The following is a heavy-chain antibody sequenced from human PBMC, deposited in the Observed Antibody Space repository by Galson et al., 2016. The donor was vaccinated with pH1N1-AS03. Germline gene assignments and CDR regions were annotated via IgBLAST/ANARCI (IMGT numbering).Heavy chain of an antibody. V-gene: IGHV1-3*01. CDR1: GDTFNDNA. Sequence: SVKVSCKASGDTFNDNALHWVRQAPGQSLEWMGWVNLGNSNTKYQQRFQARVIITMETSANTAYMELRDLTSEDTAVFYCARSVDRWALRHWGQGTLVTASS. CDR3: ARSVDRWALRH. J-gene: IGHJ4*02. CDR2: VNLGNSNT. D-gene: IGHD2-15*01.